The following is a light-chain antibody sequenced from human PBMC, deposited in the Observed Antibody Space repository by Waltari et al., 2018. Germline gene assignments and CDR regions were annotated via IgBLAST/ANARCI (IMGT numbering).Light chain of an antibody. CDR3: SSCAGSNNRVI. V-gene: IGLV2-8*01. CDR2: EVS. Sequence: QSALPQPPSASGSPGQSVTISCTGTSSDIGAYNCVPWYQQHPGKAPKLMIYEVSTRPSGVPDRFSGSKSGNTASLTVSGLQSEDEADYYCSSCAGSNNRVIFGGGTKLTVL. CDR1: SSDIGAYNC. J-gene: IGLJ2*01.